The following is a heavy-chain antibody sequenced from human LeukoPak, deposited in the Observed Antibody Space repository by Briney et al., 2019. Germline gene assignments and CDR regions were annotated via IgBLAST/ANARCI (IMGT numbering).Heavy chain of an antibody. J-gene: IGHJ4*02. CDR3: ARRGGSLVYLDY. Sequence: GESLKISCKGSGYSFISYWIGWVREMPGKGLGCMGIIYTGDSDTRYSPSFQGQITISADKSISTAYLQWSSLKASDTAMYFCARRGGSLVYLDYGGQGTLVTVPS. CDR1: GYSFISYW. D-gene: IGHD2-15*01. V-gene: IGHV5-51*01. CDR2: IYTGDSDT.